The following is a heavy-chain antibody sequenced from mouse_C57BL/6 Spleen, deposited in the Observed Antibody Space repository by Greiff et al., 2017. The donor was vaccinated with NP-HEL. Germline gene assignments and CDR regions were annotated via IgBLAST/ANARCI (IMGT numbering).Heavy chain of an antibody. CDR3: AREGDGYVRDAMDY. V-gene: IGHV1-18*01. Sequence: SGPELVKPGASVKIPCKASGYTFTDYNMDWVKQSHGKSLEWIGDINPNNGGTIYNQKFKGKATLTVDKSSSTAYMELRSLTSEDTAVYYCAREGDGYVRDAMDYWGQGTSVTVSS. J-gene: IGHJ4*01. D-gene: IGHD2-3*01. CDR1: GYTFTDYN. CDR2: INPNNGGT.